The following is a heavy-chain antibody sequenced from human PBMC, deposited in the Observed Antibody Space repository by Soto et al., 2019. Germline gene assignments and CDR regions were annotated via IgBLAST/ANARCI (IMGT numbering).Heavy chain of an antibody. V-gene: IGHV1-69*05. CDR1: GGTFSSYA. D-gene: IGHD3-22*01. CDR2: IIPIFGTA. CDR3: ARDEDYDTTGAGNWFDP. Sequence: SVKVSCKASGGTFSSYAISWVRQAPGQGLEWMGGIIPIFGTANYAQKFQGRVTITTDASASTAYMELSSLRSEDTAVYYCARDEDYDTTGAGNWFDPRGQGTLVTVSS. J-gene: IGHJ5*02.